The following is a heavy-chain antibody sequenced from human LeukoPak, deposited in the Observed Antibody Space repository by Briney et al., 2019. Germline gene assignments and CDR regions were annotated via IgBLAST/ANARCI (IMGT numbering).Heavy chain of an antibody. CDR2: ISSSSSTI. CDR1: GFTFSSYS. Sequence: GGSLRLSCAASGFTFSSYSMNWVRQAPGKGLEWVSYISSSSSTIYYADSVKGRFTISRDNAKNSLYLQMNSLRAEDTAVYFCARALGGIAPWGAFDIWGQGTMVTVSS. V-gene: IGHV3-48*04. D-gene: IGHD2-21*01. CDR3: ARALGGIAPWGAFDI. J-gene: IGHJ3*02.